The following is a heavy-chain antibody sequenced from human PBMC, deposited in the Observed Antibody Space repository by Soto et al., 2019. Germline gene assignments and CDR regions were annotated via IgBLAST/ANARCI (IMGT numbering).Heavy chain of an antibody. CDR1: GYTFTSYY. CDR3: AREGRYCSGGSCYSAGFDP. J-gene: IGHJ5*02. Sequence: GASVKVSCKASGYTFTSYYMHWVRQAPGQGLEWMGIISPSGGSTSYAQKFQGRVTMTRDTSTSTVYMELSSLRSEDTAVYYCAREGRYCSGGSCYSAGFDPWGQGTLVTVSS. D-gene: IGHD2-15*01. V-gene: IGHV1-46*01. CDR2: ISPSGGST.